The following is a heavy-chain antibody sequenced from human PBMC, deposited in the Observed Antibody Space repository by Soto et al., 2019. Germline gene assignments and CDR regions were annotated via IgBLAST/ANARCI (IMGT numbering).Heavy chain of an antibody. CDR3: AHSVVAGLGYYFDY. CDR1: GFSLSSTRVA. D-gene: IGHD6-19*01. J-gene: IGHJ4*02. Sequence: QITLKESGPTLVKPTQTLTLTCTFSGFSLSSTRVAVGWIRQPPGKALEWLALIYWDDDKRYSPFLKSRLTISNHTTXNQVVLTMTNMDPVDTATYYCAHSVVAGLGYYFDYWGQGTLVTVSS. CDR2: IYWDDDK. V-gene: IGHV2-5*02.